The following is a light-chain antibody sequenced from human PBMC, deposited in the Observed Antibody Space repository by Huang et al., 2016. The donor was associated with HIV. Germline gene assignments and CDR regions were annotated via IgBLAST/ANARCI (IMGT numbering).Light chain of an antibody. Sequence: EIVMTQSPATLSVSPGERATLSCRASQGVSSNLAWYQQKPGQAPRLLIYGASTRATGIPARFSGSGSGTEFTLTISSLQSEEFAVYYCQQYNNWPRTFGQGTKVEIK. CDR3: QQYNNWPRT. V-gene: IGKV3-15*01. CDR1: QGVSSN. CDR2: GAS. J-gene: IGKJ1*01.